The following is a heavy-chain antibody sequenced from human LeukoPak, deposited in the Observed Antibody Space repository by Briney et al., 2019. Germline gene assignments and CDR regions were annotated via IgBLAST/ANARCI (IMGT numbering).Heavy chain of an antibody. Sequence: PSETLSLTCSVSGDSVSRSDSYWDWIRQPPGKGLEWIGTIYYSGRTYYSPSLKSRVTMSVDPSNNQFSLTLRPVTAADTAVYYCARRRYYDGSGYLERGQGTLLSVSS. CDR3: ARRRYYDGSGYLE. D-gene: IGHD3-22*01. V-gene: IGHV4-39*01. CDR1: GDSVSRSDSY. CDR2: IYYSGRT. J-gene: IGHJ1*01.